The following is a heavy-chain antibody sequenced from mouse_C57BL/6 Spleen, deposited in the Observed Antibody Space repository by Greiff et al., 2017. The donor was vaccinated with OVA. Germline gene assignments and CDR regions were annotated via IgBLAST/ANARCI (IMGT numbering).Heavy chain of an antibody. J-gene: IGHJ3*01. Sequence: EVQLQQSGAELVRPGASVKLSCTASGFNIKDDYMHWVKQRPEQGLEWIGWIDPENGDTEYASMFQGKATITADTSSNTAYLQLSSLTSEDTAVYYCTTPASSGSVAYWGQGTLVTVSA. V-gene: IGHV14-4*01. CDR3: TTPASSGSVAY. D-gene: IGHD3-2*02. CDR2: IDPENGDT. CDR1: GFNIKDDY.